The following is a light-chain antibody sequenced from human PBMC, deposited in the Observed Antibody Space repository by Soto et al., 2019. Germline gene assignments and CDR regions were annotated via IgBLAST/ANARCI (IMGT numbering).Light chain of an antibody. CDR1: QSVLYSSNNKNY. V-gene: IGKV4-1*01. Sequence: DIVMTQSPDSLAVSLGGRATINCKSSQSVLYSSNNKNYLAWYQQKPGQPPKLLIYWASTRKSGVPDRFSGSGSGTDFTLTISSLQAEDVAVYYCQQYYSTPQLTFGGGTKVDI. CDR2: WAS. J-gene: IGKJ4*01. CDR3: QQYYSTPQLT.